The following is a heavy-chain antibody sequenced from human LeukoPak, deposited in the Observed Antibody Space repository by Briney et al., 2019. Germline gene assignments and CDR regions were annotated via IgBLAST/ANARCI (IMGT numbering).Heavy chain of an antibody. J-gene: IGHJ2*01. D-gene: IGHD5-24*01. Sequence: GGSLRLSCAASGFTFRSYGMHWVRQAPGKGLEWVAVIWYDGSSQFYAGSVKGRFTISRDNSKNTLYLQMNNLRAEDTAVYYCARIRDGYNWYFDLWGRGTLVTVSP. CDR1: GFTFRSYG. V-gene: IGHV3-33*01. CDR2: IWYDGSSQ. CDR3: ARIRDGYNWYFDL.